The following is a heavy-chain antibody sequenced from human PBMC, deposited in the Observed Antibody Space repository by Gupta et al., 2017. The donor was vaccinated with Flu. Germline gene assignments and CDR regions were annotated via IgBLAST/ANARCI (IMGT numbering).Heavy chain of an antibody. J-gene: IGHJ3*02. CDR2: INERGIK. D-gene: IGHD1-26*01. CDR3: ARQVGFGRWMFDI. V-gene: IGHV4-39*01. CDR1: SGDDF. Sequence: SGDDFWVWIRQPPGKGLEWIGTINERGIKYYIPSLRGRVSISPDTPQKQFALKVNSVTAADTAVDYGARQVGFGRWMFDIWG.